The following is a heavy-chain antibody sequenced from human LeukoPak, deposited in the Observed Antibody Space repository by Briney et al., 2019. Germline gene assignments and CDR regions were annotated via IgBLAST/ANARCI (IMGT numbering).Heavy chain of an antibody. V-gene: IGHV4-30-2*01. D-gene: IGHD3-10*01. J-gene: IGHJ5*02. Sequence: SETLALTCTISCGSINSGDYPWNWIRQTPGKGLDWIGYFYRSRTVYYNPSLDNRVTISVDTSKNQFSLNLSSVTAADTAVYYCARCAPHGSGTSYKAPFDPWGQGTLVTVSS. CDR2: FYRSRTV. CDR3: ARCAPHGSGTSYKAPFDP. CDR1: CGSINSGDYP.